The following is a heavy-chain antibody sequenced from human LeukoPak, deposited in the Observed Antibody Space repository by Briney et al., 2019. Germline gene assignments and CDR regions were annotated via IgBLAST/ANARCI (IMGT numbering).Heavy chain of an antibody. Sequence: SETLSLTCTVSGGSISSFYWSWIRQPPGKGLEWIGYIYYSGSTNYNPSLKSRVTISVDTSKNQFSLNLSSVTAADTAVYYCARYSSGWRSFDIWGQGTMVTVSS. CDR3: ARYSSGWRSFDI. J-gene: IGHJ3*02. D-gene: IGHD6-19*01. CDR2: IYYSGST. V-gene: IGHV4-59*01. CDR1: GGSISSFY.